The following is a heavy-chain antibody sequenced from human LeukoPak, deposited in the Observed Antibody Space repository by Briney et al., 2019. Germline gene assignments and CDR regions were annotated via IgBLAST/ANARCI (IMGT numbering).Heavy chain of an antibody. D-gene: IGHD6-13*01. Sequence: SETLSLTCTVSGGSISSGSYYWSWIRQPAGKGLEWIGHIYTTGSISYNPSLKSRVTIPLDTSKNQFSLKLRSVTAADTALYYCARHVAAAGPYPYAFEIWGQGTMVTVSS. CDR2: IYTTGSI. J-gene: IGHJ3*02. CDR1: GGSISSGSYY. CDR3: ARHVAAAGPYPYAFEI. V-gene: IGHV4-61*09.